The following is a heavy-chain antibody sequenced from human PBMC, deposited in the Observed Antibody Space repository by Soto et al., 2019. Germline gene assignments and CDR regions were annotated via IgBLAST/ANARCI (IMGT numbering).Heavy chain of an antibody. CDR3: ARGGGGAVAPDAMQNWFDP. CDR1: GGSISSGGYY. Sequence: SETLSLTCTVSGGSISSGGYYWSWIRQHPGKGLEWIGYIYYSGSTYYNPSLKSRVTISVDTSKNQFSLKLSSVTAADTAVYYCARGGGGAVAPDAMQNWFDPWGQGTLVTVSS. V-gene: IGHV4-31*03. CDR2: IYYSGST. D-gene: IGHD2-2*01. J-gene: IGHJ5*02.